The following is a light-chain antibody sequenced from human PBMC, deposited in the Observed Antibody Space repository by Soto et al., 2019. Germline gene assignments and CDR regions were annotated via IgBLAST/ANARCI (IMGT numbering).Light chain of an antibody. CDR1: QYVSSSY. J-gene: IGKJ2*01. CDR3: QQYGNSPRT. Sequence: EIVLTQSPGTLSLSPGERATLSCRASQYVSSSYLAWYQQEPGQAPRLLIYGASSRATGIPDRFSGSGSGTDFTLTISRLEPEDFAVYYCQQYGNSPRTFGQGTKLEIK. V-gene: IGKV3-20*01. CDR2: GAS.